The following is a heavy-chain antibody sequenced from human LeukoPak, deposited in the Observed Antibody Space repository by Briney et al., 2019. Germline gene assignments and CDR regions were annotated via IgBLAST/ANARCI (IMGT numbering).Heavy chain of an antibody. V-gene: IGHV4-39*01. Sequence: PSETLSLTCIVSGGSISSSSYYWGWIRQPPGRGLEWIGSIYYSGSTYYNPSLKSRVTISVNTSKNQFSLKLSSVTAADTAVYYCARQAPVGVAGLPYLIHFDYWGQGTLVTVSS. CDR2: IYYSGST. D-gene: IGHD6-19*01. CDR1: GGSISSSSYY. J-gene: IGHJ4*02. CDR3: ARQAPVGVAGLPYLIHFDY.